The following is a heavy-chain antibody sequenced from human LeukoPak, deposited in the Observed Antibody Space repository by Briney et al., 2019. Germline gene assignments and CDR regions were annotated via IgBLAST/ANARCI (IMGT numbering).Heavy chain of an antibody. CDR1: GYTFTGYY. Sequence: ASVKVSCKASGYTFTGYYMHWVRQAPGQGLEWMGWINPKSGGTNYAQKFQGRVTMTRDTSISTAYMELSRLRSDDTAVYYCARDLDCSGGSCYPTDAFDIWGQGTMVTVSS. D-gene: IGHD2-15*01. CDR2: INPKSGGT. V-gene: IGHV1-2*02. CDR3: ARDLDCSGGSCYPTDAFDI. J-gene: IGHJ3*02.